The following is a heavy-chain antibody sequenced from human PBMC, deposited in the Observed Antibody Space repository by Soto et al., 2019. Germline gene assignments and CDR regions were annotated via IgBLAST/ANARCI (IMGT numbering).Heavy chain of an antibody. Sequence: EVQLLESGGGLVQPGGSLRLSCAASGFTFSSYAMSWVGRAPGKGLEWVSAISGSGGSTYYADSVKGRFTISRDNSKNTLYLQMNSLRAEDTAVYYCAKDRAHWNVPYYFDYWGQGTLVTVSS. CDR1: GFTFSSYA. CDR2: ISGSGGST. D-gene: IGHD1-1*01. J-gene: IGHJ4*02. V-gene: IGHV3-23*01. CDR3: AKDRAHWNVPYYFDY.